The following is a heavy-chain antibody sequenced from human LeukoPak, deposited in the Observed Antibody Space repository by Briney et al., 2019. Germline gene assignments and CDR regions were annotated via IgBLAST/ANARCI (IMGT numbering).Heavy chain of an antibody. CDR3: ARAGYCSSTSCYRTPIYYYYYMDV. D-gene: IGHD2-2*02. V-gene: IGHV4-30-4*08. CDR1: GGSISSGDYY. CDR2: IYYSGST. Sequence: SQTLSLTCTVSGGSISSGDYYWSWIRQPPGKGLEWIGYIYYSGSTYYNPSLKSRVTISVDTSKNQFSLKLSSVTAADTAVYYCARAGYCSSTSCYRTPIYYYYYMDVWGKGTTVTVPS. J-gene: IGHJ6*03.